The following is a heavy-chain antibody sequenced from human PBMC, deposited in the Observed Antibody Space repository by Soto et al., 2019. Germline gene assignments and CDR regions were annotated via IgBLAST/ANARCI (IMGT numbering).Heavy chain of an antibody. Sequence: GESLKISCAASGFTFSSYSMNWVRQAPGKGLEWVSSISSSSSYIYYADSVKGRFTISRDNAKNSLYLQMNSLRAEDTAVYYCARDSGYDYPDAFDIWGQGTMVTVSS. CDR3: ARDSGYDYPDAFDI. V-gene: IGHV3-21*01. D-gene: IGHD5-12*01. CDR2: ISSSSSYI. CDR1: GFTFSSYS. J-gene: IGHJ3*02.